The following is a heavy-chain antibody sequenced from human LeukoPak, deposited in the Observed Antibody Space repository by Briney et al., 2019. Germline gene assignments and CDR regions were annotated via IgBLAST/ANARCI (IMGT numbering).Heavy chain of an antibody. CDR1: GFTFSSYW. CDR3: ARVIVGATADYYYYYMDV. D-gene: IGHD1-26*01. Sequence: GGSLRLSGAASGFTFSSYWMHWVRQAPGKGLVWVSRINSDGSSTSYADSVKGRFTISRDNAKNTLYLQMNSLRAEDTALYHCARVIVGATADYYYYYMDVWGKGTTVTISS. V-gene: IGHV3-74*01. CDR2: INSDGSST. J-gene: IGHJ6*03.